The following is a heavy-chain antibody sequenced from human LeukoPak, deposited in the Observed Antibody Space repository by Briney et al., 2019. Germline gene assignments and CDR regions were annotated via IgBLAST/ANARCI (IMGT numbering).Heavy chain of an antibody. CDR1: GGSFSGYY. D-gene: IGHD3-10*01. V-gene: IGHV4-34*01. Sequence: KPSETLSLTCAAYGGSFSGYYWSWVRQPPGKGLEWIGEINHSGSTNYNPSLKSRVTISVDTSKNQFSLKLSSVTAADTAVYYCARELRRFGELLYTTWGQGTLVTVSS. CDR2: INHSGST. CDR3: ARELRRFGELLYTT. J-gene: IGHJ4*02.